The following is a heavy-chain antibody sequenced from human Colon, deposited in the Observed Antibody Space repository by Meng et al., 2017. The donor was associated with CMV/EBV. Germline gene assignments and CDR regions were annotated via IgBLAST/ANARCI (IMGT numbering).Heavy chain of an antibody. Sequence: GESLKISCAASGFTFSDYWMHWVRHAPGKGLVWVARISVDGSSKTYANSVKGRFTISRDNAKTTLYLHMNSLGAEDTAVYFCGRDYFGWETDYWGQGTLVTVSS. CDR3: GRDYFGWETDY. CDR1: GFTFSDYW. D-gene: IGHD3-10*01. J-gene: IGHJ4*02. V-gene: IGHV3-74*03. CDR2: ISVDGSSK.